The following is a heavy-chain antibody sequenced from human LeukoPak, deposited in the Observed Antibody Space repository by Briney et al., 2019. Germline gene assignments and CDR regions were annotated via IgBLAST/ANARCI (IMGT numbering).Heavy chain of an antibody. CDR2: ISWNSGSI. J-gene: IGHJ4*02. Sequence: GGSLRLSCAASGFTFDDYAMHWVRQAPGKGLEWVSGISWNSGSIGYADSVKGRSTISRDNAKNSLYLQMNSLRAEDTALYYCAKASRRGVVVITSYFDYWGQGTLVTVSS. D-gene: IGHD3-22*01. CDR3: AKASRRGVVVITSYFDY. CDR1: GFTFDDYA. V-gene: IGHV3-9*01.